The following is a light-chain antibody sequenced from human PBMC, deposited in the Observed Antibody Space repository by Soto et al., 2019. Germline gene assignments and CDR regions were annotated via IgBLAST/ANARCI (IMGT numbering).Light chain of an antibody. J-gene: IGLJ2*01. CDR2: EVA. V-gene: IGLV2-14*01. CDR1: SSDDGAYNY. CDR3: SSYTDSNTVL. Sequence: QSALAQPASVSGSLGQSITISCTGTSSDDGAYNYVSWYQHHPGKAPKLIIYEVANRPSGVSNRFSGSKSGNTASLTISGLQAEDEADYYCSSYTDSNTVLFGGGTKLTVL.